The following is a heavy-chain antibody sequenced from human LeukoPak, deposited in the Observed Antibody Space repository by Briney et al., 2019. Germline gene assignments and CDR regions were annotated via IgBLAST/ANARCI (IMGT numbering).Heavy chain of an antibody. D-gene: IGHD6-13*01. CDR3: ARVSSSSWWALDY. V-gene: IGHV3-7*01. CDR1: GFTLSDFW. Sequence: GGSLRLSCAASGFTLSDFWMSWVRQAPGKGLEWVANMNQDGSDKNYVDSVKGRFTISRDNAKNTPYLQMNSLRAEDTAVYYCARVSSSSWWALDYWGQGTLVTVSS. J-gene: IGHJ4*02. CDR2: MNQDGSDK.